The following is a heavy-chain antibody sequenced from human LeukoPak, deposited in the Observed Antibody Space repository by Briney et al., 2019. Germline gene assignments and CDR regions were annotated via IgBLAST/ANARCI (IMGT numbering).Heavy chain of an antibody. V-gene: IGHV3-66*01. Sequence: GGSLRLSCAASGFTVSSNYMSWVRQAPGKGLEWVSVIYSGENTYYADSVQGRFTMSRENPKNTLYLQMNSLRAEDTAVYYCARAHDRGYYYGFDYWGQGTLVTVSS. CDR1: GFTVSSNY. CDR2: IYSGENT. J-gene: IGHJ4*02. CDR3: ARAHDRGYYYGFDY. D-gene: IGHD3-22*01.